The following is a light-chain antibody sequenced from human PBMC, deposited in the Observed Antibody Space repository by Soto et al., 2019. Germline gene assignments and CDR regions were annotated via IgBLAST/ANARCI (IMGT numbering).Light chain of an antibody. V-gene: IGKV1-39*01. CDR2: AAS. CDR1: QDISSS. CDR3: QQSYVTPWT. J-gene: IGKJ1*01. Sequence: DIQMNQSPSSLSASIGDRVTISCRASQDISSSVNWYQHKSGKAPKLLIYAASGLHSGVPSRFSGSGSGTDFTLTISSLQPEDFATYYCQQSYVTPWTFGQGTKVDI.